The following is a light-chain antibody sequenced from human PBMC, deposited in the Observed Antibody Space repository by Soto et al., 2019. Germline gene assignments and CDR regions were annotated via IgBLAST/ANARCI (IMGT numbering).Light chain of an antibody. CDR2: GAS. V-gene: IGKV3-20*01. CDR1: QSVGSTY. CDR3: QQYGSSPLT. J-gene: IGKJ4*01. Sequence: EVVLTQSPGTLSLSPGERATLSCRASQSVGSTYLAWYQQKPGQAPRLLISGASSRATGIPDRFSGSGSGTDFTLTISRLEPEDFAVYYCQQYGSSPLTFRGGTKVEIK.